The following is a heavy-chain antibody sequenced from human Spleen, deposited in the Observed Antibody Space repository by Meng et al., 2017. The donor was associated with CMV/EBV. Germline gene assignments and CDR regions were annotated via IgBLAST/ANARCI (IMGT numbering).Heavy chain of an antibody. CDR2: ISAYNGNT. CDR1: TFTSYG. D-gene: IGHD2-15*01. Sequence: TFTSYGISWVRQAPGQRLEWMGWISAYNGNTNYAQKLQGRVTMTTDTSTSTAYMELRSLRSDDTAVYYCARDAYCSGGSCYPNWFDPWGQGTLVTVSS. V-gene: IGHV1-18*01. J-gene: IGHJ5*02. CDR3: ARDAYCSGGSCYPNWFDP.